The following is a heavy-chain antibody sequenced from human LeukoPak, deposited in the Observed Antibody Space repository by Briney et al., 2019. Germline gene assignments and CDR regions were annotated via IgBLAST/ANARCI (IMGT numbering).Heavy chain of an antibody. Sequence: HPGGSLRLSCAASGFTSSSYAMHWVRQAPGKGLEWVAVISYDGSNKYYADSVKGRFTISRDNSKNTLYLQMNSLRAEDTAVYYCARMGRQQLFSLKTWIDYWGQGTLVTVSS. CDR2: ISYDGSNK. V-gene: IGHV3-30*04. CDR3: ARMGRQQLFSLKTWIDY. CDR1: GFTSSSYA. D-gene: IGHD6-13*01. J-gene: IGHJ4*02.